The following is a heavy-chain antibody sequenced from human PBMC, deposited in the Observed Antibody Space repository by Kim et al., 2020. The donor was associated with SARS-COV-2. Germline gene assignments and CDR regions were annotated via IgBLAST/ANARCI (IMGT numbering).Heavy chain of an antibody. D-gene: IGHD6-6*01. V-gene: IGHV4-34*01. J-gene: IGHJ4*02. Sequence: SETLSLTCAVYGGSFSGYYWSWIRQPPGKGLEWIGEINHSGSTNYNPSLKSRVTISVDTSKNQFSLKLSSVTAADTAVYYCARFEYSSSSVDYWGQGTLVTVSS. CDR3: ARFEYSSSSVDY. CDR2: INHSGST. CDR1: GGSFSGYY.